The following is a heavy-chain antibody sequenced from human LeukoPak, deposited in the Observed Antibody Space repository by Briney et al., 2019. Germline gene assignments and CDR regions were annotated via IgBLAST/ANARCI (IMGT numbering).Heavy chain of an antibody. CDR2: ISSGGNTV. J-gene: IGHJ4*02. CDR1: GVTFSSYE. V-gene: IGHV3-48*03. CDR3: ARVIYSGWEGELSD. D-gene: IGHD6-19*01. Sequence: PGGSLRLSCAASGVTFSSYEMNWVRQAPGKGLEWVSYISSGGNTVHYADSVKGRFTISRDNTKNSLYLQMNSLRAEDTAVYYCARVIYSGWEGELSDWGQGTLVTVSS.